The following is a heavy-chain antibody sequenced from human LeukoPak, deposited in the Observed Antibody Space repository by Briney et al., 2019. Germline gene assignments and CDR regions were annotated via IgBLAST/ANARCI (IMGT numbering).Heavy chain of an antibody. CDR2: ISFGGSTA. D-gene: IGHD5/OR15-5a*01. Sequence: GGSLRLSCVSSGFTFDDYDMNWVRQAPGKGLEWVSYISFGGSTAYYGESVKGRFTVSKDNAKKSLYLHMNSLRAEDTAVYYCAVNLVSTLDFWGQGVQVTVAS. J-gene: IGHJ4*02. CDR3: AVNLVSTLDF. V-gene: IGHV3-48*03. CDR1: GFTFDDYD.